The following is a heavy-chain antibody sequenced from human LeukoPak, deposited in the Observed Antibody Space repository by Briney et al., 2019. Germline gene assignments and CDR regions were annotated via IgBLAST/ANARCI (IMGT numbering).Heavy chain of an antibody. D-gene: IGHD4-23*01. CDR2: ISAYSGNT. Sequence: GASVKVSCKASGYTFTSYGISWVRQAPGQGLEWMGWISAYSGNTNYAQKLQGRVTMTTDTSTSTAYMELRSLRSDDTAVYYCARVRSQYGGDYFDYWGQGTLVTVSS. CDR3: ARVRSQYGGDYFDY. CDR1: GYTFTSYG. V-gene: IGHV1-18*01. J-gene: IGHJ4*02.